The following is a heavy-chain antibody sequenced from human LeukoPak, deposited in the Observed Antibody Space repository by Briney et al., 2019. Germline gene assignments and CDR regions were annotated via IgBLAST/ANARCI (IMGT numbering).Heavy chain of an antibody. V-gene: IGHV4-4*02. D-gene: IGHD4-17*01. CDR1: GGSITGSHW. Sequence: PSGTLSLTCAVSGGSITGSHWWSWVRQPPGKGLEWIGEIYHSGGTNYNPSLKNRVTISVDKSKNQFSLKLSSVTAADTAVYYCARGAQDYGDYVWAGYFDSWGQGTLVTVSS. J-gene: IGHJ4*02. CDR2: IYHSGGT. CDR3: ARGAQDYGDYVWAGYFDS.